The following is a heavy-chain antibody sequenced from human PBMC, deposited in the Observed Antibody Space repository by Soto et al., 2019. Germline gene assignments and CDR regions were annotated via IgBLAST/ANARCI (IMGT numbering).Heavy chain of an antibody. CDR1: GGSIRNGGYS. D-gene: IGHD6-6*01. J-gene: IGHJ6*02. Sequence: PSETLSLTCAVSGGSIRNGGYSWSWIRQPPGKGLEWIGYVYHSGSTYYSSSLKSRVTISVDMSKNQISLRLTSVTAADTAVYYCARVVSSSQKRFYYRMDVWGQGTTVTVSS. CDR2: VYHSGST. CDR3: ARVVSSSQKRFYYRMDV. V-gene: IGHV4-30-2*01.